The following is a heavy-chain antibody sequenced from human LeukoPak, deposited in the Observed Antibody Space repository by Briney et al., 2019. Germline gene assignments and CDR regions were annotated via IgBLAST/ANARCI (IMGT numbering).Heavy chain of an antibody. D-gene: IGHD6-19*01. J-gene: IGHJ3*02. CDR2: IYPGDSDT. V-gene: IGHV5-51*01. CDR3: ASYPVLAVANAFDI. CDR1: GYSFTSNW. Sequence: GESLKSSCKGSGYSFTSNWIGWVRQMPGKCLEWMGIIYPGDSDTRYSPSFQGQVTISADKSISTAYLQWSSLKASDTAMYYCASYPVLAVANAFDIWGQGTMVTVSS.